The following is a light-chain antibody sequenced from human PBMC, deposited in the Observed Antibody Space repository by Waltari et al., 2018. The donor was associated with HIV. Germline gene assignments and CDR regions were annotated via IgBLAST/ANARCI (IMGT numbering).Light chain of an antibody. CDR3: QQYDNLPLT. CDR2: AAS. J-gene: IGKJ4*01. Sequence: DIQMTQSPSSLSASVRDRVTITCQASQDIIKYLNWYQQKPGKAPKLLIYAASNLETGAPARFSGGGSGTDFTFTISSLQPEDIATYYCQQYDNLPLTFGGGTKVEI. V-gene: IGKV1-33*01. CDR1: QDIIKY.